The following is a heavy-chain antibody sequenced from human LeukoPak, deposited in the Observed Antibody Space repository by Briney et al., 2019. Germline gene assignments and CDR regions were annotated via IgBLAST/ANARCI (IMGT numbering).Heavy chain of an antibody. CDR1: GFTFSNYG. CDR3: AKGGLGGYSYGEADY. V-gene: IGHV3-30*18. Sequence: GGSLRLSCAASGFTFSNYGMHWVRQAPGRGLEWVAVISYDGSNKYYADSVKGRFTISRDNSKNTLYLQMNSLRAEGTAVYYCAKGGLGGYSYGEADYWGQGTLVTVSS. J-gene: IGHJ4*02. CDR2: ISYDGSNK. D-gene: IGHD5-18*01.